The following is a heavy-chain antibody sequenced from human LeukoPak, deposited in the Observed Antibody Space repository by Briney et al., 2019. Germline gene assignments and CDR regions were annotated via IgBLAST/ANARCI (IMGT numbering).Heavy chain of an antibody. V-gene: IGHV3-30*02. CDR2: IRYDGSNK. J-gene: IGHJ4*02. D-gene: IGHD2-2*02. CDR1: GFTFSNYG. Sequence: GGSLRLSCAASGFTFSNYGMYWVRQAPGKGLEWVAFIRYDGSNKYYADSVKGRFTISRDNAKNLLYLQMNSLRAEDTAVYYCARGPIPDYWGQGTLVTVSS. CDR3: ARGPIPDY.